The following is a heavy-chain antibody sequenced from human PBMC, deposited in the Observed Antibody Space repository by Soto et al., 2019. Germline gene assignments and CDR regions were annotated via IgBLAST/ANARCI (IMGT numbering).Heavy chain of an antibody. V-gene: IGHV3-23*01. CDR1: GFTFSSYA. CDR3: AKDRERSNVQRLVYYFDY. J-gene: IGHJ4*02. Sequence: PGGSLRLSCAASGFTFSSYAMSWVRQAPGKGLEWASAISGSGGSTYYADSVKGRFTISRDNSKNTLYLQMNSLRAEDTAVYYCAKDRERSNVQRLVYYFDYWGQGTLVTVSS. CDR2: ISGSGGST. D-gene: IGHD6-25*01.